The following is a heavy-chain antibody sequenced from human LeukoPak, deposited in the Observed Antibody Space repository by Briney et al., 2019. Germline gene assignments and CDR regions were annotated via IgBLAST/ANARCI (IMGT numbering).Heavy chain of an antibody. CDR2: INHSGST. J-gene: IGHJ5*02. V-gene: IGHV4-34*01. D-gene: IGHD4-17*01. Sequence: SETLSLTCAVYGGSFSGYYWSWVRQPPGKGLEWVGEINHSGSTNYNPSLKRRVTISVDTSKNQFSLKLSSVTAADTAVYYCARGLDYGDYLNCFDPWGQGTLVTVSS. CDR1: GGSFSGYY. CDR3: ARGLDYGDYLNCFDP.